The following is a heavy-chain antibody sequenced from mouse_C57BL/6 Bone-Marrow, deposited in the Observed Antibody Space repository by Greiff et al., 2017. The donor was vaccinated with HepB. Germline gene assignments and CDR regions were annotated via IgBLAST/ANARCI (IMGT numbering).Heavy chain of an antibody. Sequence: QVQLQQPGAELVKPGASVKMSCKASGYTFTSYWITWVKQRPGQGLEWIGDIYPGSGSTNYNEKFKSKATLTVDTSSSTAYMQLSSLTSEDSAVYYCARYYDYDGRGFAYWGQGTLVTVAA. CDR3: ARYYDYDGRGFAY. V-gene: IGHV1-55*01. CDR2: IYPGSGST. J-gene: IGHJ3*01. CDR1: GYTFTSYW. D-gene: IGHD2-4*01.